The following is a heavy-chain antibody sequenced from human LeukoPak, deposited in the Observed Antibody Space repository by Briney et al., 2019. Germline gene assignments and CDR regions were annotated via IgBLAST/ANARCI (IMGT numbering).Heavy chain of an antibody. D-gene: IGHD6-19*01. CDR1: GFTFDDYA. V-gene: IGHV3-9*01. CDR3: AKDIGKSSGWFLYYYGMDV. CDR2: ISWNSGSI. J-gene: IGHJ6*02. Sequence: PGGSLRLSCAASGFTFDDYAMHWVRQAPGKGLEWVSGISWNSGSIGYADSVKGRFTISRGNAKNSLYLQMNSLRAEDTALYYCAKDIGKSSGWFLYYYGMDVWGQGTTVTVSS.